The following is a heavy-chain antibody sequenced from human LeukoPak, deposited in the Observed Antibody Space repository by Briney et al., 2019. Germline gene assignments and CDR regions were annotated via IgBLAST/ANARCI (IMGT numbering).Heavy chain of an antibody. CDR3: ARVILGSGREGNWFDA. Sequence: PSETLSLTCTVSGGSISSRSFYWGWIRQPPGKGLECIGSIYYSGSTYYNPSLKSRVTISVDTSKNQFSLKLSSMTAADTAVYYCARVILGSGREGNWFDAWGQGTLVTVSS. V-gene: IGHV4-39*07. CDR1: GGSISSRSFY. D-gene: IGHD3-10*01. CDR2: IYYSGST. J-gene: IGHJ5*02.